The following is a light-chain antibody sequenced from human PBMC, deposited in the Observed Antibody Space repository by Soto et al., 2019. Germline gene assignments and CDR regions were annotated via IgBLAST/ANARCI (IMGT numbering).Light chain of an antibody. Sequence: IVVIQSPRTLSLKPGEGVTLSFGASQPVISNSLAWYQQKPGQPPRLLIHGASTRAPGIPDRFSGSRSGTDFTITISRLEPEDSAVYYCQLYGGSPKTFGQGTKVDI. CDR3: QLYGGSPKT. CDR1: QPVISNS. J-gene: IGKJ1*01. V-gene: IGKV3-20*01. CDR2: GAS.